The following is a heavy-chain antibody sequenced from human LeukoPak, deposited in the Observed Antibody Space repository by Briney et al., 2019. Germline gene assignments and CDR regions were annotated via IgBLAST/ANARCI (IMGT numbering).Heavy chain of an antibody. J-gene: IGHJ5*02. V-gene: IGHV4-39*02. Sequence: PSETLSLTCTVSGGSISSSSYYWGWIRQPPGKGLEWIGSIYYSGSTYYNPSLKSRVTISVDTSKNQFSLKLSSVTAADTAVYYCARDDTAVAGCSFDPWGQGTLVTVSS. CDR2: IYYSGST. CDR1: GGSISSSSYY. D-gene: IGHD6-19*01. CDR3: ARDDTAVAGCSFDP.